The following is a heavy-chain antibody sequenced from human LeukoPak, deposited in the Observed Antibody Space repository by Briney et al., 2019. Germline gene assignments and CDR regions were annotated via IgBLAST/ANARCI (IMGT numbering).Heavy chain of an antibody. J-gene: IGHJ3*02. CDR3: ARDKERDIVVRASCAFDI. D-gene: IGHD2-15*01. Sequence: GGSLRLSCAASGFTFDDYAMHWVRQAPGKGLEWVSGTSWNSGSIGYADSVKGRFTISRDNAKNSLYLQMNSLRAEDTAVYYCARDKERDIVVRASCAFDIWGQGTMVTVSS. V-gene: IGHV3-9*01. CDR1: GFTFDDYA. CDR2: TSWNSGSI.